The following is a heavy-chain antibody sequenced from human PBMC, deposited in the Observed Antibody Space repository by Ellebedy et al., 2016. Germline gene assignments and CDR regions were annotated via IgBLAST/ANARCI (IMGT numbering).Heavy chain of an antibody. Sequence: ASVKVSCKVSGYTLTDLSMHWVRQAPGKGLEWMGGFDPEDGETIYAQKFQGRVTMTEDTSTDTAYMELSSLRSEDTAVYYCATRTYSSSSVGDWFDPWGQGTLVTVSS. CDR3: ATRTYSSSSVGDWFDP. CDR2: FDPEDGET. V-gene: IGHV1-24*01. J-gene: IGHJ5*02. CDR1: GYTLTDLS. D-gene: IGHD6-6*01.